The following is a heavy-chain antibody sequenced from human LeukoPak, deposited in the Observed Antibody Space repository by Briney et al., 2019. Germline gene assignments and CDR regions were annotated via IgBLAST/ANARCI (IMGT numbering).Heavy chain of an antibody. J-gene: IGHJ5*02. D-gene: IGHD3-22*01. CDR2: ISAYNGNT. CDR3: ARDLFYDSSGYYFWPT. V-gene: IGHV1-18*01. Sequence: ASVKVSCKASGYTFTSYGISWVRQAPGQGLEWMGWISAYNGNTNYAQKLQGRVTMTTDTSTGTAYMELRSLRSDDTAVYYCARDLFYDSSGYYFWPTWGQGTLVTVSS. CDR1: GYTFTSYG.